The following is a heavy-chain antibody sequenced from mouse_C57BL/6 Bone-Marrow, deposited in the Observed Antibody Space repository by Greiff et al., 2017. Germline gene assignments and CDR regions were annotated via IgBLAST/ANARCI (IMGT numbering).Heavy chain of an antibody. V-gene: IGHV1-81*01. CDR1: GYTFTSYG. J-gene: IGHJ3*01. Sequence: QVQLQQSGAELARPGASVKLSCKASGYTFTSYGLSWVKQRTGQGLEWIGEIYPRCGNTYYNEKFKGKATLTADKSSSTAYRELRSLTSEDSAVYFCAREGDPAWFAYWGQGTLVTVAA. CDR3: AREGDPAWFAY. CDR2: IYPRCGNT.